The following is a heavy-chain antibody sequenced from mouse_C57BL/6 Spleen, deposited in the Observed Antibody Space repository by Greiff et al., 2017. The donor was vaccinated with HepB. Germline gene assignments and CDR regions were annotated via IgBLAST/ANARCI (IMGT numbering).Heavy chain of an antibody. CDR2: FNPGSGGT. CDR1: GYAFTNYL. J-gene: IGHJ2*01. CDR3: ARSYDYDYFDY. Sequence: VKLQQSGAELVRPGTSVKVSCKASGYAFTNYLIEWVKQRPGQGLEWIGVFNPGSGGTNYNEKFKGKATLTADKSSSTAYMQLSSLTSEDSAVYFCARSYDYDYFDYWGQGTTLTVSS. V-gene: IGHV1-54*01. D-gene: IGHD2-4*01.